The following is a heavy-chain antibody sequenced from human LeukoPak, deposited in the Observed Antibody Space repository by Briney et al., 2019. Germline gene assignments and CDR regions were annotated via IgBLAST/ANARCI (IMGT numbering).Heavy chain of an antibody. V-gene: IGHV1-69*04. CDR2: IIPILGIA. J-gene: IGHJ6*02. Sequence: GASVKVSCKASGGTFSSYAISWVRQAPGQGLEWMGRIIPILGIANYAQKFQGRVTITADKSTSTAYMELSSLRSEDTAVYYCARVRVDDILTGYYSSYGMDVWGQGTTVTVSS. CDR1: GGTFSSYA. D-gene: IGHD3-9*01. CDR3: ARVRVDDILTGYYSSYGMDV.